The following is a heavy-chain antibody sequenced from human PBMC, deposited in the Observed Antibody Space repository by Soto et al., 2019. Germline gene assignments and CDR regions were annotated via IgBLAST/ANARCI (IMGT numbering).Heavy chain of an antibody. CDR3: ARGLGREYHDNRGHFHLDY. D-gene: IGHD3-22*01. CDR1: GFTVSGNY. CDR2: LYPDGLA. Sequence: LRLSCAASGFTVSGNYLTWVRQAPVKVLTCVSVLYPDGLAYYADSVKGRFTISTDNSQNSVFLQMNILRAEDTGLYYCARGLGREYHDNRGHFHLDYWGQGTLVTVSS. V-gene: IGHV3-53*01. J-gene: IGHJ4*02.